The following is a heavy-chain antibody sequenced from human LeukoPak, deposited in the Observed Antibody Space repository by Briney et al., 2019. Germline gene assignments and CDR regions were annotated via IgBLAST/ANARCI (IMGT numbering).Heavy chain of an antibody. Sequence: SETLSLTCTVSGGSISSYYWNWIRQPPGKGLEWIGYIYYSGSTSYNPSLKSRVTISVDTSKNQFSLKLSSVTAADTAVYYCARAFYPGYYSYMAVWGKGTTVTVSS. V-gene: IGHV4-59*01. CDR2: IYYSGST. J-gene: IGHJ6*03. CDR3: ARAFYPGYYSYMAV. D-gene: IGHD3-3*02. CDR1: GGSISSYY.